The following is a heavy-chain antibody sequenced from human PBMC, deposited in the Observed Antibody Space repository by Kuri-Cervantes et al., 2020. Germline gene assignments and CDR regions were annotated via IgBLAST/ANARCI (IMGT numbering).Heavy chain of an antibody. CDR3: ARVKRVVVPAAMQVFDY. Sequence: ASVKVSCKASGYTFTSYDINWVRQAAGQGLEWMGWMNPNSGNTGYAQKFQGRVTMTRNTSISTAYMELSSQRSEDTAVYYCARVKRVVVPAAMQVFDYWGQGTLVTVSS. CDR1: GYTFTSYD. V-gene: IGHV1-8*02. CDR2: MNPNSGNT. J-gene: IGHJ4*02. D-gene: IGHD2-2*01.